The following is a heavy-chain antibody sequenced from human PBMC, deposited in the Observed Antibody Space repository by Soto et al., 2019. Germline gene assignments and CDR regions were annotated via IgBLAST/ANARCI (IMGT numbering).Heavy chain of an antibody. CDR3: ATGGHNDGYNFYPCMDV. D-gene: IGHD5-18*01. V-gene: IGHV1-69*01. Sequence: QVQVVQSGAEVKKPGSSVKVSCKVSGGIFTNNAISWVRQAPGQGLEWLGGVIPLFDTAYYAQIFRGRLRISADGATTTACMELSGLTSADTAVYFCATGGHNDGYNFYPCMDVWGQGTTVAVS. J-gene: IGHJ6*02. CDR2: VIPLFDTA. CDR1: GGIFTNNA.